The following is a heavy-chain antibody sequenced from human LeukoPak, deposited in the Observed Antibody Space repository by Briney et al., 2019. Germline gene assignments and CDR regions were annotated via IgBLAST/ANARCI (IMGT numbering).Heavy chain of an antibody. CDR1: GGSISSYY. J-gene: IGHJ4*02. V-gene: IGHV4-4*07. D-gene: IGHD2-2*01. CDR3: ARGANYCSGISCYEEYYFDY. Sequence: SETLSLTCTVSGGSISSYYWSWIRQPAGKGLEWIGRIYTSGNTNYNPSLKSRVTISVDTSENRFSLRLSSVTAADTAVYFCARGANYCSGISCYEEYYFDYWGQGSLVTVSS. CDR2: IYTSGNT.